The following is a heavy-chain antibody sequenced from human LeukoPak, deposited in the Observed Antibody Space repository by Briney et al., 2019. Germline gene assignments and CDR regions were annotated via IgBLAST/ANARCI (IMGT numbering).Heavy chain of an antibody. CDR1: GFTFSSYA. CDR3: AGDRLAGFDV. D-gene: IGHD6-25*01. CDR2: ISYDGSNK. J-gene: IGHJ3*01. Sequence: GGSLRLSCAASGFTFSSYAMHWVRQAPGKGLEWVAVISYDGSNKYYADSVKGRFTISRDNSKNTLYLQMNSLRSEDTAVYYCAGDRLAGFDVWGQGTTVTVSS. V-gene: IGHV3-30-3*01.